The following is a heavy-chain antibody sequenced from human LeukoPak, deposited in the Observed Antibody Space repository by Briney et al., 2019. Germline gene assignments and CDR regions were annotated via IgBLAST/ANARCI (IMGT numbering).Heavy chain of an antibody. D-gene: IGHD3-22*01. J-gene: IGHJ3*02. CDR3: ARDLGVDSSGYYYWSAFDI. V-gene: IGHV3-48*01. Sequence: GGSLRLSCEASGFTFSDYSMNWVRQAPGEGLEWLSYITSTSDTIYYADSVKGRFTISRDNSKNTLYLQMNSLRAEDTAVYYCARDLGVDSSGYYYWSAFDIWGQGTMVTVSS. CDR2: ITSTSDTI. CDR1: GFTFSDYS.